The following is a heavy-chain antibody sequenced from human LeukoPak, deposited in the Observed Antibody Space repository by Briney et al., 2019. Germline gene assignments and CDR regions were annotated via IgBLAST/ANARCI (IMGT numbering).Heavy chain of an antibody. Sequence: PGGSLRLSCAASGFTFSSYAMHWVRQAPGKGLEWVAVISYVGSNKYYADSVKGRFTISRDNSKNTLYLQMNSLRAEDTAVYYCARGRLVVPAAILDYWGQGTLVTVSS. CDR1: GFTFSSYA. CDR2: ISYVGSNK. J-gene: IGHJ4*02. CDR3: ARGRLVVPAAILDY. V-gene: IGHV3-30-3*01. D-gene: IGHD2-2*02.